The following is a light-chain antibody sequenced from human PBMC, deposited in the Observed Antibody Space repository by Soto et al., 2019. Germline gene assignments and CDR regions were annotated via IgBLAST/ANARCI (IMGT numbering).Light chain of an antibody. CDR1: QSVSSY. J-gene: IGKJ2*01. CDR2: DAS. V-gene: IGKV3-11*01. CDR3: QQRSNWQPMYT. Sequence: EIVLTQSPATLSLSPGERATLSCRASQSVSSYLAWYQQKPGQAPRLLIYDASNRATGIPARFSGSGSGTDFTLTISSLDPEDFAVYYCQQRSNWQPMYTFCQGTKLEIK.